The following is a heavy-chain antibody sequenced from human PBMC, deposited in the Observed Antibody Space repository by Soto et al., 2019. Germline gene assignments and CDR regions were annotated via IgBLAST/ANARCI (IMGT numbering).Heavy chain of an antibody. D-gene: IGHD2-15*01. CDR2: TYYRSKWYN. V-gene: IGHV6-1*01. J-gene: IGHJ4*02. Sequence: SQTLSLTCAISGDSVSSNSAAWNWIRQSPSRGLEWLGRTYYRSKWYNDYAVSVKSRITINPDTSKNQFSLQLNSVTPEDTAVYYCAIYCSGGSCSRTDEYYYFDYWGQGTLVTVSS. CDR1: GDSVSSNSAA. CDR3: AIYCSGGSCSRTDEYYYFDY.